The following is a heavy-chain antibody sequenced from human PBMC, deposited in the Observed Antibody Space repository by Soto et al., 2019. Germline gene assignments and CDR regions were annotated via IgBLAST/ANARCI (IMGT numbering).Heavy chain of an antibody. D-gene: IGHD1-26*01. CDR2: ISYNGRDQ. CDR1: GFTFSSYG. CDR3: AKDPRSQDHFDY. J-gene: IGHJ4*02. Sequence: QVQLVESGGGVVPPGRSLRLSCAASGFTFSSYGMHWVRQAPGKGLEWLAVISYNGRDQNYTESVKGRFTISRDNSKNTLYLQMNTLRSADTAVYYCAKDPRSQDHFDYWGQGALVIVSS. V-gene: IGHV3-30*18.